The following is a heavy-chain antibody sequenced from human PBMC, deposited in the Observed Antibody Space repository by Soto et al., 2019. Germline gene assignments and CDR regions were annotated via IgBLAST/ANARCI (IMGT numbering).Heavy chain of an antibody. J-gene: IGHJ3*02. CDR2: IYYSGST. V-gene: IGHV4-39*01. D-gene: IGHD3-22*01. CDR1: GGSISSSSYY. CDR3: ASLVWLGGVDYYDSSGYSDAFDI. Sequence: QLQLQESGPGLVKPSETLSLTCTVSGGSISSSSYYWGWIRQPPGKGLEWIGSIYYSGSTYYNPSLKSRVTISVDTSKNQFSLKLSSVTAADTAVYYCASLVWLGGVDYYDSSGYSDAFDIWGQGTMVTVSS.